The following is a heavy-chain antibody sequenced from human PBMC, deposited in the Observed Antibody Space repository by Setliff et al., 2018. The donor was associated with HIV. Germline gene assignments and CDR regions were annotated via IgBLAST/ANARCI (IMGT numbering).Heavy chain of an antibody. D-gene: IGHD3-22*01. V-gene: IGHV2-5*02. CDR3: AHIGYYDSSGYDAFDI. J-gene: IGHJ3*02. CDR2: IYWDDDK. Sequence: SGPTLVNPTQTLTLTCTFSGFSLSTSGVGVGWIRQPPGKALEWLALIYWDDDKRYSPSLKSRLTITKDTSKNQVVLTMTNMDPVDTATYYCAHIGYYDSSGYDAFDIWGQGILVTVSS. CDR1: GFSLSTSGVG.